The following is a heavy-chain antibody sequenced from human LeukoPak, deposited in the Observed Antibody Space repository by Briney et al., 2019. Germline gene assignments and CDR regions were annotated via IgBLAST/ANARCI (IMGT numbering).Heavy chain of an antibody. CDR1: GGSISSSSYY. V-gene: IGHV4-39*01. CDR2: IYYSGST. J-gene: IGHJ4*02. Sequence: PSETLSLTCTVSGGSISSSSYYWGWVRQPPGKGLEWIGNIYYSGSTYYNPSLKSRVTISVDTSKNQFSLNLSSVTAADTAVYYCASRYSNSWQTFDYWGQGTLVTVSS. CDR3: ASRYSNSWQTFDY. D-gene: IGHD6-13*01.